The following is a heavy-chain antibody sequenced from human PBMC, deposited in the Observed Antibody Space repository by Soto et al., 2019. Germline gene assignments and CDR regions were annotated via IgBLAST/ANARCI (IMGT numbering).Heavy chain of an antibody. CDR1: GGSISSYC. Sequence: SETLCVTCPVAGGSISSYCWSRIRKTPGKGLEWIGYIYYSGSTNYNPSLKSRVTISVDTSKNQFSLKLSSVTAADTAVYYCARAPKVLLWFGELLPGRMDVWGQGTTVTVSS. CDR3: ARAPKVLLWFGELLPGRMDV. D-gene: IGHD3-10*01. J-gene: IGHJ6*02. V-gene: IGHV4-59*01. CDR2: IYYSGST.